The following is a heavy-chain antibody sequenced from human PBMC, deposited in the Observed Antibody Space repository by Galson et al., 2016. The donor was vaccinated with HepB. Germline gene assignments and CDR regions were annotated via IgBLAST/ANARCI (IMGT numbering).Heavy chain of an antibody. J-gene: IGHJ4*02. Sequence: SLRLSCAASGFTFSSYSMNWVRQAPGKGLEWVSSISSSSSYMYYADSVKGRFTISRDNAKNSLYLEMNSLRAEDTAVYYCASGYSYGYFYYWGQGTLVTVSS. D-gene: IGHD5-18*01. CDR3: ASGYSYGYFYY. CDR2: ISSSSSYM. CDR1: GFTFSSYS. V-gene: IGHV3-21*01.